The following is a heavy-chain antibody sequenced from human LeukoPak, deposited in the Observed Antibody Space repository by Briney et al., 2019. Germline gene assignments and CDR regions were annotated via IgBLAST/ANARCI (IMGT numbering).Heavy chain of an antibody. D-gene: IGHD2-21*02. CDR1: GFTFSSYW. V-gene: IGHV3-21*01. Sequence: GGSLRLSCAASGFTFSSYWMNWVRQAPGKGLEWVASIDSSSSHIYYADSVKGRFTISRDNTKSSLYLQMNSLRAEDMAVYYCARGYCGGDCYGDWGQGTLVTVSS. J-gene: IGHJ1*01. CDR2: IDSSSSHI. CDR3: ARGYCGGDCYGD.